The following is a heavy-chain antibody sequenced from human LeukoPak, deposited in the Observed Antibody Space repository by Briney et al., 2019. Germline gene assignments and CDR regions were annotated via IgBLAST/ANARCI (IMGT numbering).Heavy chain of an antibody. V-gene: IGHV4-38-2*02. D-gene: IGHD1-26*01. CDR1: GYSISSGYY. J-gene: IGHJ4*02. CDR2: IYHSGST. Sequence: TSETLSLTCTVSGYSISSGYYWGWIRQPPGKGLEWIGSIYHSGSTYYNPSLKSRVTISVDTSKNQFSLKLSSVTAADTAVYYCARWVGSYYDYWGQGTLVTVSS. CDR3: ARWVGSYYDY.